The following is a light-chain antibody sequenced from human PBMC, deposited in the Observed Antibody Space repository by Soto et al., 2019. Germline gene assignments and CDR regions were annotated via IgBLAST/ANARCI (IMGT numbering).Light chain of an antibody. J-gene: IGKJ4*01. CDR2: WAS. V-gene: IGKV4-1*01. CDR1: QSVLYSSNNKNY. Sequence: DIVMTQSPDSLAVSLGERATINCKSSQSVLYSSNNKNYLAWYQQKPGQPPKLLIYWASTRESGVPDRFSGSGSGTYFTLTISSLQAEAVAVYYCQQYYSTPPTTFGGGTKVEIK. CDR3: QQYYSTPPTT.